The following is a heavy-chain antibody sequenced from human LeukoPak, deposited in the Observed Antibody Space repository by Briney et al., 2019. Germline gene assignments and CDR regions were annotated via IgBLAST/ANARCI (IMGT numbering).Heavy chain of an antibody. V-gene: IGHV4-38-2*02. Sequence: SETLSLTCSVSGYSISSAYYWGWIRQPPGKGLEWIGTMYHSGSTNYNPSLKSRVTISVDTSKNQFSLKLSSVTAADTAVYYCARQLCSSTSCHYYYYYYMDVWGKGTTVTISS. J-gene: IGHJ6*03. CDR1: GYSISSAYY. CDR2: MYHSGST. D-gene: IGHD2-2*01. CDR3: ARQLCSSTSCHYYYYYYMDV.